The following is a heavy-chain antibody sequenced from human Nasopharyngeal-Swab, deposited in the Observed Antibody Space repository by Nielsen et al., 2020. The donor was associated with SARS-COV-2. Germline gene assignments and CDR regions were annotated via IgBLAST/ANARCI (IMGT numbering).Heavy chain of an antibody. CDR3: ARGGPGLELFSRFDP. CDR2: IYYSGST. D-gene: IGHD1-7*01. Sequence: WIRQPPGEGLEWIGYIYYSGSTYYNPSLKSRVTISVDTSKNQFSLKLSSVTAADTAVYYCARGGPGLELFSRFDPWGQGTLVTVSS. J-gene: IGHJ5*02. V-gene: IGHV4-30-4*01.